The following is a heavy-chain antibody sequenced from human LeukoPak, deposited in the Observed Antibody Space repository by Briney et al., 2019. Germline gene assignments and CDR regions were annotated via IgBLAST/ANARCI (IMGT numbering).Heavy chain of an antibody. D-gene: IGHD1-26*01. CDR3: ARQETSSYNGAFDI. CDR1: GLIFSSYW. CDR2: IKKDGSEM. Sequence: PGGSLRLSCEASGLIFSSYWMSWVRQAPGKGLEWVANIKKDGSEMYYVDSVKGRFTISRDNAKNSLYLRMNSLRADDTAVYHCARQETSSYNGAFDIWGQGTMVTVSS. V-gene: IGHV3-7*01. J-gene: IGHJ3*02.